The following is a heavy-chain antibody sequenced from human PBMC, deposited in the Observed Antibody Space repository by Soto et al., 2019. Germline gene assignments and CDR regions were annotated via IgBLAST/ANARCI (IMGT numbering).Heavy chain of an antibody. CDR2: IYYSGTT. Sequence: SETLSLTCTVSGGSVSNGDYYWSWIRQPPGKGLEWIGYIYYSGTTNYNPSLKSRVTISVNTSKNQFSLKLGSVTAADTAVYYCARTGLRLGEFSPIGPPVGEENDYWGQGTLVTVSS. J-gene: IGHJ4*02. CDR1: GGSVSNGDYY. CDR3: ARTGLRLGEFSPIGPPVGEENDY. V-gene: IGHV4-61*08. D-gene: IGHD3-16*02.